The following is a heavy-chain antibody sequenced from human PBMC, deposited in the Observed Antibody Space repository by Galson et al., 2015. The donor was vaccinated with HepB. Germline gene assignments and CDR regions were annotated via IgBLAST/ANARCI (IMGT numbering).Heavy chain of an antibody. CDR1: GYSFTSYW. V-gene: IGHV5-51*01. CDR2: IYPGDSDT. Sequence: QSGAEVKKPGESLKISCKGSGYSFTSYWIGWVRQMPGKGLEWMGIIYPGDSDTRYSPSFQGQVTISADKSISTAYLQWSSLKASDTAIYYCARQNTYYYDSSGYPSAFDIWGQGTMVTVSS. D-gene: IGHD3-22*01. CDR3: ARQNTYYYDSSGYPSAFDI. J-gene: IGHJ3*02.